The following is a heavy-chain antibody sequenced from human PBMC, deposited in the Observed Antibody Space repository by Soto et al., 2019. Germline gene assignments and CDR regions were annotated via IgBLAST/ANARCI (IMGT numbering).Heavy chain of an antibody. V-gene: IGHV1-69*12. D-gene: IGHD2-15*01. CDR3: ARGWGDVGVVVAATQDWFDP. J-gene: IGHJ5*02. Sequence: QVQLVQSGAEVKKPGSSVKVSCKASGGTFSSYAISWVRQAPGQGLEWMGGIIPIFGTANYAQKFQGRVTITADESTSTAYMELSSARSEDTAVYYCARGWGDVGVVVAATQDWFDPWGQGTLVTVSS. CDR2: IIPIFGTA. CDR1: GGTFSSYA.